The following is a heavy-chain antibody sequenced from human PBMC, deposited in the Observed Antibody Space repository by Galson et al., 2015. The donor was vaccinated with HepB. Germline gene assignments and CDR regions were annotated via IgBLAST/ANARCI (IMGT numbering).Heavy chain of an antibody. Sequence: SLRLSCAASGFTFSSYAMHWVRQAPGKGLEWVAVILYDGSNKYYTDSVKGRFTISRDNSKNTVYLQMNSLRAEDTAVYYCARDSMGRGVIVPSSGDYWGQGTLVTVSS. D-gene: IGHD3-10*01. CDR2: ILYDGSNK. J-gene: IGHJ4*02. CDR3: ARDSMGRGVIVPSSGDY. CDR1: GFTFSSYA. V-gene: IGHV3-30-3*01.